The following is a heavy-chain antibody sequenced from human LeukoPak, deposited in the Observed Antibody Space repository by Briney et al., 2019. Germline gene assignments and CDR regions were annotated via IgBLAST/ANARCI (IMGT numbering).Heavy chain of an antibody. CDR2: IYSDGTT. CDR3: ARVDGYYPTLFDY. J-gene: IGHJ4*02. D-gene: IGHD5-24*01. V-gene: IGHV3-53*01. Sequence: PGGSLRLSCAVSGFTVVSNYMTWVRQAPGKGLEWVSVIYSDGTTYYADSVKGRFIISRDTSKNTLFLQMNSLRAADTAVYYCARVDGYYPTLFDYWGQGTLVAVSS. CDR1: GFTVVSNY.